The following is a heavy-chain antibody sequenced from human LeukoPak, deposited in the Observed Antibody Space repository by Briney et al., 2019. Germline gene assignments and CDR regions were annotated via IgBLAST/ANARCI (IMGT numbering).Heavy chain of an antibody. J-gene: IGHJ6*04. CDR3: ASYYDILTGYYPDYYCYGMDV. V-gene: IGHV1-69*06. D-gene: IGHD3-9*01. CDR2: IIPIFGTA. Sequence: ASVKVSCKASGGTFSGYAISWVRQAPGQGLEWMGGIIPIFGTANYAQKFQGRVTITADKSTSTAYMELSSLRSEDTAVYYCASYYDILTGYYPDYYCYGMDVWGKGTTVTVSS. CDR1: GGTFSGYA.